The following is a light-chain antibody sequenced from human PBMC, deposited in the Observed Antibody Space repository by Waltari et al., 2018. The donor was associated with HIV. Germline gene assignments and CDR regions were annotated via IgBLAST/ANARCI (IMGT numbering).Light chain of an antibody. V-gene: IGLV1-47*01. CDR1: SSNIGGNY. CDR2: RNN. CDR3: ATWTDSLSGVV. J-gene: IGLJ2*01. Sequence: QSVLTQSPSASGTPGQRVTISCSGSSSNIGGNYVSWYQQLPGTAPKLLLYRNNQRPSGVPDRFSGSKSGTSASLAISGLRSEDEAHYYCATWTDSLSGVVFGGGTKLRVL.